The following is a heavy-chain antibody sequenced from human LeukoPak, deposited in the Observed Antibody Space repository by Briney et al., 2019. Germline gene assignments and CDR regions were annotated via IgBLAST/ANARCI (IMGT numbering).Heavy chain of an antibody. J-gene: IGHJ4*02. CDR3: AKGPTGELLDY. CDR2: ISSSSSYI. CDR1: GFTFSSYT. Sequence: GGSLRLSCAASGFTFSSYTMNWVRQAPGKGLEWVSSISSSSSYIYYADSVKGRFTISRDNAKNSLYLQMNSLRAEDTAVYYCAKGPTGELLDYWGQGTLVTVSS. V-gene: IGHV3-21*01. D-gene: IGHD3-10*01.